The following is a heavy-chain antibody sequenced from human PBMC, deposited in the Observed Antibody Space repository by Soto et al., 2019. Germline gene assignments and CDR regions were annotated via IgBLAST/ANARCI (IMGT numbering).Heavy chain of an antibody. CDR3: ARVGYYYGSGEADY. J-gene: IGHJ4*02. V-gene: IGHV6-1*01. CDR2: TYYRSKWYN. Sequence: QSQTLSLTCAISGDSVSSNRAAWNWIRQSPSRGLEWLGRTYYRSKWYNEYAESVKSRITINPDTSKNQFSLQLNSVTPEDTAVYYCARVGYYYGSGEADYWGQGTLVTVSS. CDR1: GDSVSSNRAA. D-gene: IGHD3-10*01.